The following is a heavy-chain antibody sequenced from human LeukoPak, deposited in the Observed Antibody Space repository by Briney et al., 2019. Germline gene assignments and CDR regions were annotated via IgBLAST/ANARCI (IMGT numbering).Heavy chain of an antibody. Sequence: GGSLRLSCAASGFTFSSYAMSWVRQAPGKGLEWVSAISGSGGSTYYADSVKGRFTISRDNSKNTLYLQMNSLRAEDTAVYYCARAGGPGYFDTENWFDPWGQGTLVTVSS. D-gene: IGHD3-9*01. CDR3: ARAGGPGYFDTENWFDP. CDR1: GFTFSSYA. V-gene: IGHV3-23*01. J-gene: IGHJ5*02. CDR2: ISGSGGST.